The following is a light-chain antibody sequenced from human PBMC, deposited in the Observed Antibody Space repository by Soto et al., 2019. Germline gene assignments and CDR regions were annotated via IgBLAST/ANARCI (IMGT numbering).Light chain of an antibody. Sequence: QSVLAQPPSVSGAPGQSVTISCTGSGANIGAGFGVHWYQQLPGRAPKLLIYANSDRPSGVPDRFFGSRSGTSASLAITRLQAEDEADYYCQSYDSGLSAVLFGGGTKLTVL. CDR2: ANS. V-gene: IGLV1-40*01. CDR1: GANIGAGFG. CDR3: QSYDSGLSAVL. J-gene: IGLJ2*01.